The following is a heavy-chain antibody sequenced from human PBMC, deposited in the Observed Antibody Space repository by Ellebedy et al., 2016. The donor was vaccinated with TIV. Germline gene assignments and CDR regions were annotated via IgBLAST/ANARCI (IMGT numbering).Heavy chain of an antibody. V-gene: IGHV3-23*01. CDR1: GFTFSSYA. J-gene: IGHJ4*02. CDR3: AKPLAGDYYDSSGYDY. CDR2: ISGSGGST. Sequence: GGSLRLSXAASGFTFSSYAMSWVRQAPGKGLEWVSAISGSGGSTYYADSVKGRFTISRDNSKNTLYLQMNSLRAEDTAVYYCAKPLAGDYYDSSGYDYWGQGTLVTVSS. D-gene: IGHD3-22*01.